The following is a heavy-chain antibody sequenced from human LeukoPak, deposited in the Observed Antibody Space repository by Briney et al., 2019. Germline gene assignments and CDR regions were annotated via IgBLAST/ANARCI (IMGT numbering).Heavy chain of an antibody. D-gene: IGHD6-6*01. CDR3: ARLSSLANIAARGRTWFDT. CDR1: GYSISSGNY. V-gene: IGHV4-38-2*02. Sequence: SETLSLTCTVSGYSISSGNYWDWIRQPPGRGLEWIGSIYHSGSTYYNPSLKSRVTISVDTSKNQFSLKLSSVTAADTAVYYCARLSSLANIAARGRTWFDTWGQGSLVTVSS. CDR2: IYHSGST. J-gene: IGHJ5*02.